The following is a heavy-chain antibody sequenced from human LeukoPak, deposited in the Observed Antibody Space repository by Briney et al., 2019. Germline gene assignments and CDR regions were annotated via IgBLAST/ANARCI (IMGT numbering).Heavy chain of an antibody. CDR2: ISGSSTYI. Sequence: SGGSLRLSCAASGFTFSTYTVNWVRQAPGKGLEWVSSISGSSTYIYYADSVKGRFTISRDNAKNSLYLQMNSLRAEDTSVYYCARDGVEIRSFDYWGQGTLVTVSS. V-gene: IGHV3-21*01. J-gene: IGHJ4*02. D-gene: IGHD5-12*01. CDR1: GFTFSTYT. CDR3: ARDGVEIRSFDY.